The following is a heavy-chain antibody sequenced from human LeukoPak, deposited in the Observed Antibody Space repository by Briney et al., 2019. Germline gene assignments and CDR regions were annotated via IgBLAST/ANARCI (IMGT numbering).Heavy chain of an antibody. J-gene: IGHJ4*02. V-gene: IGHV3-21*01. CDR1: GFTFSSYS. CDR3: ARAGIRFLEWSPMYYFDY. Sequence: PGGSLRLSCAASGFTFSSYSMSWVRQAPGKGLEWVSSISSSSSYIYYADSVKGRFTISRDNAKNSLYLQMNSLRAEDTAVYYCARAGIRFLEWSPMYYFDYWGQGTLVTVSS. CDR2: ISSSSSYI. D-gene: IGHD3-3*01.